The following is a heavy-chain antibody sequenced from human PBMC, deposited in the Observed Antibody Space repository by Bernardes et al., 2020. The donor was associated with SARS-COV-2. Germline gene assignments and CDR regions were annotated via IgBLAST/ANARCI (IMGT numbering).Heavy chain of an antibody. J-gene: IGHJ4*02. Sequence: ASVKVSCMASGYTFTKYGISWVRQAPGQGLEWMGWISTNNGNTDYAQKFQGRVTMTTDTSTSTGYMELRSLRSDDTAVYYCARGPWTYDWNERGGPFDYWGQGAPVTVSS. V-gene: IGHV1-18*01. CDR1: GYTFTKYG. CDR3: ARGPWTYDWNERGGPFDY. D-gene: IGHD1-20*01. CDR2: ISTNNGNT.